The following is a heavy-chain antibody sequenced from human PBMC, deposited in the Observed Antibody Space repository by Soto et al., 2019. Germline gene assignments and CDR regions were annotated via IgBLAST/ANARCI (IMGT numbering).Heavy chain of an antibody. D-gene: IGHD2-21*01. CDR1: GFSFSDGAVG. J-gene: IGHJ6*02. V-gene: IGHV2-5*02. CDR2: YYWDEDE. CDR3: ARCRRRESCWGGDCYDLDV. Sequence: QITLKESGPTLVKPTQTLKLTCTFSGFSFSDGAVGVGWFCQSPGTAPEWLAIYYWDEDEWHSPSLWTRLSIFYDAARSKVVLSIVDMGPPYTDTYYRARCRRRESCWGGDCYDLDVWGQG.